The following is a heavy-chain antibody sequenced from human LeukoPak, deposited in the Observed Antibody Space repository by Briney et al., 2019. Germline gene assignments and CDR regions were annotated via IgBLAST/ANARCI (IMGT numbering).Heavy chain of an antibody. CDR3: ARGRVGCSSTSCFGSVAFDI. CDR1: GYTFTSYY. CDR2: INPSGGST. J-gene: IGHJ3*02. Sequence: ASVKVCCKASGYTFTSYYMHWVRQAPGQGLEWMGIINPSGGSTSYAQKFQGRVTMTRDMSTSTVYMELSSLRSEDTAVYYCARGRVGCSSTSCFGSVAFDIWGQGTMVTVSS. V-gene: IGHV1-46*01. D-gene: IGHD2-2*01.